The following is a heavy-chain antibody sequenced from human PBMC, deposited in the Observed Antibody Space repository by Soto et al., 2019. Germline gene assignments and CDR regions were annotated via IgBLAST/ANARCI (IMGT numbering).Heavy chain of an antibody. CDR1: GFTFSSYS. CDR2: ISSSSSTI. D-gene: IGHD6-13*01. Sequence: PGGSLRLSCAASGFTFSSYSMNWVRQAPGKGLEWVSYISSSSSTIYYADSVKGRFTISRDNAKNSLYLQMNSLRVEDTAVYYCARDPPSIAAAGIDWGQGTLVTVSS. V-gene: IGHV3-48*01. CDR3: ARDPPSIAAAGID. J-gene: IGHJ4*02.